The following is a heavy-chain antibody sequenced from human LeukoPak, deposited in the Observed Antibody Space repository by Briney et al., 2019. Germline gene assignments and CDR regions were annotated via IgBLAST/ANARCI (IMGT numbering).Heavy chain of an antibody. CDR1: GLTFSSYA. D-gene: IGHD1-26*01. J-gene: IGHJ4*02. Sequence: GGSLRLSCAASGLTFSSYAMNWVRQAPGKGLVWVSRSNEDGSTTNYADSVKGRFTISRDNAKNTLYLQMNSLTAEDTAVYYCVRDLGGRSGHWGQGTLVTVSS. CDR2: SNEDGSTT. CDR3: VRDLGGRSGH. V-gene: IGHV3-74*01.